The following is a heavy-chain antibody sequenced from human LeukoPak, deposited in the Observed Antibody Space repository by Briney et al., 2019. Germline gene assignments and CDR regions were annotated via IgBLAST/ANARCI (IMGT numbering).Heavy chain of an antibody. CDR1: GYTFTSYD. Sequence: ASVTVSCKASGYTFTSYDINWVRQAPGRGREWMGWMNPNSGNTGYAQKFQGRVTMTRNTSISTAYMELSSLRSEDTAVYYCARGLVQSGYCSGGSCSTSEYWGQGTLVTVSS. CDR3: ARGLVQSGYCSGGSCSTSEY. D-gene: IGHD2-15*01. J-gene: IGHJ4*02. V-gene: IGHV1-8*01. CDR2: MNPNSGNT.